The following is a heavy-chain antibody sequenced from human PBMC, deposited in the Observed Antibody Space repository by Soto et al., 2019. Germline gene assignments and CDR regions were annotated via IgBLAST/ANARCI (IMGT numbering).Heavy chain of an antibody. Sequence: QVQLVQSGSEVKMPGSSVKVSCKTSGGTFSRHAINWVRQAPGQGLEWMGGIIPMFGTTNYAQKFKGRVTISGDESTITGYMELSSLRSEYAAVYYCARAAIHGSSWYFWFDPWGQGTLVTVSS. CDR3: ARAAIHGSSWYFWFDP. V-gene: IGHV1-69*01. D-gene: IGHD6-13*01. J-gene: IGHJ5*02. CDR1: GGTFSRHA. CDR2: IIPMFGTT.